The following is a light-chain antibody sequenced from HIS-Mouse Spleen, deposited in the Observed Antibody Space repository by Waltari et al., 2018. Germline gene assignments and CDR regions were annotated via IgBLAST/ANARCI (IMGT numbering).Light chain of an antibody. J-gene: IGLJ2*01. CDR3: SSYTSSSTLEV. CDR1: SRDVGGYNY. V-gene: IGLV2-14*01. Sequence: QSALTQPASVSGSPGQSLPIHCPGTSRDVGGYNYVSGYQQPPGKAPKLLIYEVSNRPSGVSTRLSGSKSGNTASLTISGLPAEDEADYYCSSYTSSSTLEVFGGGTKLTVL. CDR2: EVS.